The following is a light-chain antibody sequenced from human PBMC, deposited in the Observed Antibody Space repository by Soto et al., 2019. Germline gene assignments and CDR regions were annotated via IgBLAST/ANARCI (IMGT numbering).Light chain of an antibody. CDR3: QQRSNWPRT. CDR1: QSVSSY. J-gene: IGKJ1*01. Sequence: EIVLTQSPATLSLSPGERATLSCRASQSVSSYLAWYQQKPGQAPRLLIYDASNRATGIPARFSGSGSGTDFPLTIRSLEPEDFAVYYCQQRSNWPRTFGQGTQVEIK. CDR2: DAS. V-gene: IGKV3-11*01.